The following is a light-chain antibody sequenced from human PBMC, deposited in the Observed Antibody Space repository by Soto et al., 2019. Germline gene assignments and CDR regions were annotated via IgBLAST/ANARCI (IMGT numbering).Light chain of an antibody. Sequence: DIVMTQSPATLSVSPGERASLSCRASQTISNNFAWYQQKPGQAPRLLIYGASTRATGIPARFSGSGFGTDFTLTISSLQSEDFAVYYCQQSNSRPLTFGGGTKVET. CDR3: QQSNSRPLT. V-gene: IGKV3-15*01. J-gene: IGKJ4*01. CDR1: QTISNN. CDR2: GAS.